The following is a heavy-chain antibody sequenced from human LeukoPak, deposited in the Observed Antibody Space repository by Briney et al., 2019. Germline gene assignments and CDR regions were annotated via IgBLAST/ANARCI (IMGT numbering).Heavy chain of an antibody. CDR2: IFLDGGGT. V-gene: IGHV3-9*01. Sequence: SLRLSRAASGVTFHDYAMHWVRQAPGKGLEWVSGIFLDGGGTGYADSVKGRFTISRDNAKNSLYLQMNGLGAEDTALYYCVKDLLPGGADVWGQGTTVTVSS. D-gene: IGHD3-16*01. CDR1: GVTFHDYA. J-gene: IGHJ6*02. CDR3: VKDLLPGGADV.